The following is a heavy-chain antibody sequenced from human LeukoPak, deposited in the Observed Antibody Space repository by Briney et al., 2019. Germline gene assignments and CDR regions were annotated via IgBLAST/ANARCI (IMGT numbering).Heavy chain of an antibody. J-gene: IGHJ5*02. D-gene: IGHD1-26*01. CDR1: GFTFSDHY. Sequence: GGSLRLSCVASGFTFSDHYMDWVRQAPGKGLEWVGRSRNKANSYTTEYAASVKGRFTILREESKNSLYLQMNSLKIEDTAVYYCARPGSPHRWGQGTLVTVSS. CDR3: ARPGSPHR. CDR2: SRNKANSYTT. V-gene: IGHV3-72*01.